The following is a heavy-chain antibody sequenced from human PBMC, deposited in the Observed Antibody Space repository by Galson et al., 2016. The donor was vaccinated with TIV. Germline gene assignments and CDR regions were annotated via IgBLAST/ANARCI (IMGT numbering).Heavy chain of an antibody. CDR3: AKDTGSLPRNWFDP. J-gene: IGHJ5*02. CDR2: ISGSGGTT. D-gene: IGHD3-9*01. Sequence: LRLSCAASGFTFSSFAMSWVRQAPGKALEWVSGISGSGGTTFYADSVKGRFSISRDNSKDTVYLQMNSLRAEDTAVYYCAKDTGSLPRNWFDPWGQGTLVTVSS. CDR1: GFTFSSFA. V-gene: IGHV3-23*01.